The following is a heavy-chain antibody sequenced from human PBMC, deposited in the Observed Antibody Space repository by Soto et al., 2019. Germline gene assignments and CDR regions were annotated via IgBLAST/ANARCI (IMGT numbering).Heavy chain of an antibody. D-gene: IGHD5-12*01. V-gene: IGHV1-69*06. J-gene: IGHJ3*02. Sequence: GASVKFSCKASGGTFSSYAISWVRQAPGQGLEWMGGIIPIFGTANYAQKFQGRVTITADKSTSTAYMELSSLRSEDTAVYYCARGPEMATISAAFDIWGQGTMVTVSS. CDR3: ARGPEMATISAAFDI. CDR1: GGTFSSYA. CDR2: IIPIFGTA.